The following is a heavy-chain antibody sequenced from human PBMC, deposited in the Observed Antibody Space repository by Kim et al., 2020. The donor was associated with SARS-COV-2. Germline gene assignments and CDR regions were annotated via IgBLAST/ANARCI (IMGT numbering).Heavy chain of an antibody. Sequence: GESLKISCKGSGYSFTSYWIGWVRQMPGKGLEWMGIIYPGDSDTRYSPSFQGQVTISADKFISTAYLQWSSLKASDTAMYYCARQLPSHYYDSSGFADAFDIWGQGTMVTVSS. CDR1: GYSFTSYW. D-gene: IGHD3-22*01. J-gene: IGHJ3*02. V-gene: IGHV5-51*01. CDR2: IYPGDSDT. CDR3: ARQLPSHYYDSSGFADAFDI.